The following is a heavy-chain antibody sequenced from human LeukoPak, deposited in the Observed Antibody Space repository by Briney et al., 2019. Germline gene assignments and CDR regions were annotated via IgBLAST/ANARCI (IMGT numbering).Heavy chain of an antibody. CDR2: IYSGGST. CDR1: GFTVSSNY. J-gene: IGHJ4*02. D-gene: IGHD3-10*01. Sequence: GASLRLSCAASGFTVSSNYMSWVRQAPGKGLEWVSVIYSGGSTYYADSVKGRFTISRDNSKNTLYLQMNSLRAEDTAVYYCARASYYSDFDYWGQGTLVTVSS. CDR3: ARASYYSDFDY. V-gene: IGHV3-53*01.